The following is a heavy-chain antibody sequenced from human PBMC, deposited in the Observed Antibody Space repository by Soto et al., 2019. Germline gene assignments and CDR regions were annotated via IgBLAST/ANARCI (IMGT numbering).Heavy chain of an antibody. Sequence: QVQLQQWGAGLLKPSETLSLTCAVYGGSFSGYYWSWIRQPPGKGLEWIGEINHSGSTNYNPSLKSRVTISVDTSKNQFSLKLSSVTAADTAVYYCARGQFERITIFGVGRWFDPWGQGTLVTVSS. CDR2: INHSGST. J-gene: IGHJ5*02. D-gene: IGHD3-3*01. CDR3: ARGQFERITIFGVGRWFDP. CDR1: GGSFSGYY. V-gene: IGHV4-34*01.